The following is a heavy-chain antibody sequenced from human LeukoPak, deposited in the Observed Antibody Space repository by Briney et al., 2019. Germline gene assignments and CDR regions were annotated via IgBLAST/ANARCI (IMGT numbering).Heavy chain of an antibody. CDR1: GGSISSGGYS. CDR3: ARGGRYCSGGSCPYGDSVFDY. V-gene: IGHV4-30-2*01. CDR2: IYHSGST. Sequence: SQTLSLTCAVSGGSISSGGYSWSWIRQPPGKGLEWIEYIYHSGSTYYNPSLKSRVTISVDRSKNQFSLKLSSVTAADTAVYYCARGGRYCSGGSCPYGDSVFDYWGQGTLVTVSS. D-gene: IGHD2-15*01. J-gene: IGHJ4*02.